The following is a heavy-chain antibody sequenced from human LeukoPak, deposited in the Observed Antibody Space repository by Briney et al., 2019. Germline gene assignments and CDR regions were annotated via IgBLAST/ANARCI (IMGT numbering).Heavy chain of an antibody. CDR3: AREDGSGSYYTEYYFDY. J-gene: IGHJ4*02. Sequence: GGSLRLSCAASGFTFSSCWMHWVRQAPGKGLVWVSRINSDGSSTSYADSVKGRFTISRDNAKNTLYLQMNSLRVEDTAVYYCAREDGSGSYYTEYYFDYWGQGTLDTVSS. V-gene: IGHV3-74*01. CDR2: INSDGSST. D-gene: IGHD3-10*01. CDR1: GFTFSSCW.